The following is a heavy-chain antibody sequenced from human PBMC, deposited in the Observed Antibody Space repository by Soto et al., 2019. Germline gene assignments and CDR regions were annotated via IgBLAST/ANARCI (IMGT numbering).Heavy chain of an antibody. CDR3: SVGAGNFDY. V-gene: IGHV4-39*01. Sequence: PSETLSLTCTVSGGSITSGYYYWSWIRQPPGKGLEWIGGMYYTGSTYYNPSLMSRLTVSADTSKNQFFLKLTSVTAADTAVYYCSVGAGNFDYWGQGALVTVSS. J-gene: IGHJ4*02. CDR1: GGSITSGYYY. D-gene: IGHD1-26*01. CDR2: MYYTGST.